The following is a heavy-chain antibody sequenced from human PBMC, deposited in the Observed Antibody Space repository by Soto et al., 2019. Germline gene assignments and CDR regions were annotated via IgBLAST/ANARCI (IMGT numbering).Heavy chain of an antibody. CDR1: GGSIISYY. CDR2: IYYSGST. J-gene: IGHJ5*02. Sequence: SETLSLTCTVSGGSIISYYWSWIRQPPGKGLEWIGYIYYSGSTNYNPSLKSRVTISVDTSKNQFSLKLSSVTAADTAVYYCARGTTDWFDPWGQGTLVTVSS. CDR3: ARGTTDWFDP. D-gene: IGHD1-7*01. V-gene: IGHV4-59*01.